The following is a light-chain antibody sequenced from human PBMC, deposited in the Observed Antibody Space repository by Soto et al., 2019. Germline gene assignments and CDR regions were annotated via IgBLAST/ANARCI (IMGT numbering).Light chain of an antibody. J-gene: IGKJ4*02. CDR2: DAS. V-gene: IGKV3-11*01. Sequence: EIVLTQSPATLSLSPWERATLSCRASQSVSSYLAWYQQKPGQAPRLLIYDASNRATGIPARFSGSGSGTDFTLTISGLEPEDFAVYYCQQRSNWPLTFGGGTTVAIK. CDR1: QSVSSY. CDR3: QQRSNWPLT.